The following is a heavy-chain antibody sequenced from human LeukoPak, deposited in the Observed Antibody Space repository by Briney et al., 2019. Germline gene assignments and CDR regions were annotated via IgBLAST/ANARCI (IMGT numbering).Heavy chain of an antibody. V-gene: IGHV4-34*01. J-gene: IGHJ4*02. Sequence: SETLSLTCAVYGGSFSGYYWSWIRQPPGKGLEWIGEINHSGSTNYNPSLKSRVTISVDTSKNQFSLKPSSVTAADTAVYYCARAWAVAGKPRLDYWGQGTLVTVSS. CDR3: ARAWAVAGKPRLDY. CDR2: INHSGST. D-gene: IGHD6-19*01. CDR1: GGSFSGYY.